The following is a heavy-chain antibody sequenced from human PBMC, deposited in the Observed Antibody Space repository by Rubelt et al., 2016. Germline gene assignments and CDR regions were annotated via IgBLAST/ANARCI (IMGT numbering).Heavy chain of an antibody. CDR3: ALLWFGELFRRDY. CDR2: IIPLFGTA. V-gene: IGHV1-69*01. J-gene: IGHJ4*02. Sequence: QVQLVQSGAEVKKPGSSVKVSCKASGGTFSSYAISWVRQAPGQGLEWMGGIIPLFGTANYAQKFQCRFTITADESTSTAYIELSSLRSEDTAVYYCALLWFGELFRRDYWGQGTLVTVSS. D-gene: IGHD3-10*01. CDR1: GGTFSSYA.